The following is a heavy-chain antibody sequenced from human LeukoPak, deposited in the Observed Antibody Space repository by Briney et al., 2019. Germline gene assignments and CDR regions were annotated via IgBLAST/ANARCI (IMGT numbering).Heavy chain of an antibody. J-gene: IGHJ4*02. V-gene: IGHV4-38-2*02. D-gene: IGHD3-10*01. Sequence: SETLSLTCDVSGYSIRSGYNWAWIRQPPGKGLEWIGSLHHTRSTYYNPSLKSRVTMSVDRSNNKFSLQLSSATAADTALYYCARDRESSPWELLLDYWGQGILVTVSS. CDR3: ARDRESSPWELLLDY. CDR2: LHHTRST. CDR1: GYSIRSGYN.